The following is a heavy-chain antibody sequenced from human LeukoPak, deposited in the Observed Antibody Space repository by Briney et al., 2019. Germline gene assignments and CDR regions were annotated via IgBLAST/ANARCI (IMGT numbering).Heavy chain of an antibody. V-gene: IGHV1-69*04. CDR1: GYTFTSYG. CDR3: ARAAVAGTWSYFDY. J-gene: IGHJ4*02. D-gene: IGHD6-19*01. CDR2: IIPILGIA. Sequence: ASVKVSCKASGYTFTSYGISWVRQAPGQGLEWMGRIIPILGIANYAQKFQGRVTITADKSTSTAYMELSSLRSEDTAVYYCARAAVAGTWSYFDYWGQGTLVTVSS.